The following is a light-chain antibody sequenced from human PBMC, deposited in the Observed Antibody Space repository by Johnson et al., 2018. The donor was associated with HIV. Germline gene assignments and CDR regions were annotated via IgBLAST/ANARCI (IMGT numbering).Light chain of an antibody. J-gene: IGLJ1*01. Sequence: LTQPPSVSAAPGQKVTISCSGSSSNIGNNYVSWYQQLPGTAPKLLIYENNKRPSGIPDRFSGSKSGTSATLGITGLQTGDEADYYCGTWDSSLISNVFGPGTKVTVL. CDR3: GTWDSSLISNV. CDR1: SSNIGNNY. V-gene: IGLV1-51*02. CDR2: ENN.